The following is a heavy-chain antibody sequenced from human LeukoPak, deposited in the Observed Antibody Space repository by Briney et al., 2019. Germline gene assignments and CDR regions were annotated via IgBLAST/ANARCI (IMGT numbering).Heavy chain of an antibody. CDR3: AKAEDIVVVPAAPDY. CDR2: ISGSGGST. J-gene: IGHJ4*02. CDR1: GFTFSSYA. V-gene: IGHV3-23*01. D-gene: IGHD2-2*01. Sequence: GGSLRLSCAASGFTFSSYAMSWVRQAPGKGLEWVSAISGSGGSTYYADSVKGRFTISRGNSKNTLYLQMNSLRAEDTAVYYCAKAEDIVVVPAAPDYWGQGTLVTVSS.